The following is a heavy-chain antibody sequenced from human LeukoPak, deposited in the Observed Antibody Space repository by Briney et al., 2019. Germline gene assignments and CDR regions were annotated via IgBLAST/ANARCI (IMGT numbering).Heavy chain of an antibody. CDR2: IYPSGRT. Sequence: PSQTLSLTCTVSGGSITSGGYSWTWIRQSPEKGLEWIGYIYPSGRTYYNPSLKSRVNMSLDKSKNQFSLKLSSVTAADTAVYYCASHHYGPFDYWGQGTLITVSS. D-gene: IGHD3-10*01. CDR1: GGSITSGGYS. CDR3: ASHHYGPFDY. J-gene: IGHJ4*02. V-gene: IGHV4-30-2*06.